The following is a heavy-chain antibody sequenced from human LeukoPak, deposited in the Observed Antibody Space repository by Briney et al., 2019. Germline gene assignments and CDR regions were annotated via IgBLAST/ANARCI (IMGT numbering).Heavy chain of an antibody. V-gene: IGHV1-18*01. D-gene: IGHD2-15*01. CDR1: GFTFTNYG. CDR3: ARDSPYCSGGSSLGYYYYGMEV. Sequence: ASVKVSCKASGFTFTNYGISWVRQAPGQGLEWMGWISAYNGNTEYEQKVQGRVTMTTDTSTSTAYMELRSLRSADTAVYYCARDSPYCSGGSSLGYYYYGMEVWGQGTTVTVSS. J-gene: IGHJ6*02. CDR2: ISAYNGNT.